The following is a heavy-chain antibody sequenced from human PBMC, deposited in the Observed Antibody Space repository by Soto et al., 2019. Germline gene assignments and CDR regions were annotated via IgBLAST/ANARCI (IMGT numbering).Heavy chain of an antibody. CDR2: ISAYNGNT. CDR1: GYTFTSYG. Sequence: EASGKVSCKASGYTFTSYGISWVRQAPGQGLEWMGWISAYNGNTNYAQKLQGRVTMTTDTSTSTAYMELRSLRSDDTAVYYCARDYYYDSSGRVDYWGQGTLVTVSS. D-gene: IGHD3-22*01. CDR3: ARDYYYDSSGRVDY. J-gene: IGHJ4*02. V-gene: IGHV1-18*04.